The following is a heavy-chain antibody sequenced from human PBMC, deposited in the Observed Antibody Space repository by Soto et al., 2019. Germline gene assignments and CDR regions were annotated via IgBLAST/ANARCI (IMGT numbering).Heavy chain of an antibody. V-gene: IGHV1-2*02. D-gene: IGHD3-3*01. CDR2: INPNSGGT. J-gene: IGHJ4*02. CDR3: ARDLSGGFLEWLF. Sequence: XSVKVSCKASVYTFTGYYMHWVRQAPGQGLEWMGWINPNSGGTNYAQKFQGRVTMTRDTSISTAYMELSRLRSDDTAVYYCARDLSGGFLEWLFWGQGTLVTVSS. CDR1: VYTFTGYY.